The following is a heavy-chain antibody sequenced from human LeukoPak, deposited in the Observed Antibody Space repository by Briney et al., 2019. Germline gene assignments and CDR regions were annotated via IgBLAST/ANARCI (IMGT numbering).Heavy chain of an antibody. Sequence: SQTLSLTCTVSGGSISSGSYYWSWIRQPAGKGLEWIGRIYTSGSTNYNPSLKSRVTISVDTSKNQFSLKLSSVTAADTAVYYCARHTGRYFDWLFPAYYFDYWGQGTLVTVSS. CDR3: ARHTGRYFDWLFPAYYFDY. CDR2: IYTSGST. D-gene: IGHD3-9*01. CDR1: GGSISSGSYY. J-gene: IGHJ4*02. V-gene: IGHV4-61*02.